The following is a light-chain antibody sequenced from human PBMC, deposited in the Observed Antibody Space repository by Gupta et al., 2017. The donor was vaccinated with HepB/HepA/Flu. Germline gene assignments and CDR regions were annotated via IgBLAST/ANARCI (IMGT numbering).Light chain of an antibody. CDR3: QQYVTYPLT. V-gene: IGKV1-5*03. Sequence: DTQMTQSPATLSASVGDRATVTCRASQSISGWLAWYQQKQGKAPKLLIHKASSLESGVPSRFSGSGSGTEFTLTISSLQPDDFAIYFCQQYVTYPLTFGGGTKVEI. J-gene: IGKJ4*01. CDR1: QSISGW. CDR2: KAS.